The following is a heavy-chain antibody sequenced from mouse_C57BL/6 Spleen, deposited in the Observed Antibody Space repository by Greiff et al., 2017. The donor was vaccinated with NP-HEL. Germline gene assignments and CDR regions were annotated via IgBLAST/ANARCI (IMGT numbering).Heavy chain of an antibody. J-gene: IGHJ4*01. CDR1: GYTFTSYW. CDR2: LDPSDSYT. CDR3: ARSEGSIYYGKFYAMDY. D-gene: IGHD2-1*01. V-gene: IGHV1-69*01. Sequence: QVQLKQPGAELVMPGASVKLSCKASGYTFTSYWMHWVKQRPGQGLEWIGELDPSDSYTNYNQKFKGKSTLTVDKSSSTAYMQLSSLTSEDSAVYYCARSEGSIYYGKFYAMDYWGQGTSVTVSS.